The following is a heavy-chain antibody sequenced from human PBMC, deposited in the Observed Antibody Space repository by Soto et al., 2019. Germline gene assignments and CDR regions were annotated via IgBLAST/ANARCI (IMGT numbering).Heavy chain of an antibody. CDR1: GCSFRNST. CDR2: ISTSAYGHVT. Sequence: ERSLRRSCVASGCSFRNSTMSWDRHAPGKGLEWISAISTSAYGHVTYYAVSVKGRFTVSRDDSNSTLYLQMSSLRAEDTAIYYCRRSSSSPPDFAYNMDVWRQGTTVTVSS. CDR3: RRSSSSPPDFAYNMDV. D-gene: IGHD6-6*01. J-gene: IGHJ6*02. V-gene: IGHV3-23*01.